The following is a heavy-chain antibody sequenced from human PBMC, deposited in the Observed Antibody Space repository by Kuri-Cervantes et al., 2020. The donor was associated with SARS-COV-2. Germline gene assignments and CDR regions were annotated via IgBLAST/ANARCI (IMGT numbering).Heavy chain of an antibody. D-gene: IGHD2-2*01. CDR1: GGSFNSYC. CDR3: ARGEVIVVPDAVAYYCYMDF. J-gene: IGHJ6*03. CDR2: INHSGSN. V-gene: IGHV4-34*01. Sequence: ESLKISFAVSGGSFNSYCWSWIRQPPGKGLEWIGEINHSGSNNYNPSLYSRVTISVDTSKNHFSLKLSSVAAADTAVYYCARGEVIVVPDAVAYYCYMDFWGKGTMVTVYS.